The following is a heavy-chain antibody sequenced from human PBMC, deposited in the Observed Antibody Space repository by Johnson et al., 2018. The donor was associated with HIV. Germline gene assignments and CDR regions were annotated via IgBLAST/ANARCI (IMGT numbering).Heavy chain of an antibody. J-gene: IGHJ3*02. Sequence: QVQLVESGGGVVQSGRSLRLSCAASGFTFSSYGMHWVLQAPGKGLEWVAIISYDGSNKYYADSVKGRFTISRDNSKNTLYLQMNSLRAEDTAVYYCARGPHEVVVVAATSAFDIWGQGTMVTVSS. CDR1: GFTFSSYG. V-gene: IGHV3-30*03. CDR2: ISYDGSNK. CDR3: ARGPHEVVVVAATSAFDI. D-gene: IGHD2-15*01.